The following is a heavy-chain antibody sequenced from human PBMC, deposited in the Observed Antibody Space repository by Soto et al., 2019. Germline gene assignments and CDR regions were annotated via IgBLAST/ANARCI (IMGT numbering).Heavy chain of an antibody. D-gene: IGHD6-6*01. CDR2: ISSSGSTI. Sequence: GGSLRLSCAASGFTFSDYYMSWIRQAPGKGLEWVSYISSSGSTIYYADSVKGRFTISRDNAKNSLYLQMNSLRAEDTAVYYCARVMIAARPGYYYYYMDVWGKGTTVTVSS. CDR1: GFTFSDYY. J-gene: IGHJ6*03. CDR3: ARVMIAARPGYYYYYMDV. V-gene: IGHV3-11*01.